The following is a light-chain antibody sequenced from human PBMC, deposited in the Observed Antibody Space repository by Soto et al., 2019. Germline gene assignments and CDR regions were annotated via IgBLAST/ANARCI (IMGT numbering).Light chain of an antibody. V-gene: IGLV8-61*01. Sequence: QTVVIQESSLSVSPGGTVTLTCGLRSAPISTTYYPAWYQQTPGQAPRTLIYSTNTRSSGVPDRFSGSIRGNKAALTITGAQAEDEAEYHCVLYMGSGAYLFGPRTKVTVL. CDR2: STN. J-gene: IGLJ1*01. CDR3: VLYMGSGAYL. CDR1: SAPISTTYY.